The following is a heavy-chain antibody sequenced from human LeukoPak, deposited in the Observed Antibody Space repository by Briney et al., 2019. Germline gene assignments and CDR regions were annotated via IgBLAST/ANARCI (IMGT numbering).Heavy chain of an antibody. CDR2: IIPIFGTA. J-gene: IGHJ4*02. CDR3: ARARLCSSYTWNDVPLDY. V-gene: IGHV1-69*01. Sequence: SVKVSCKATGGTFSSYAISWVRQAPGQGLEWMGGIIPIFGTANYAQKFQGRVTITADESTSTAYMELSSLRSEDTVVYYCARARLCSSYTWNDVPLDYWGQGTLVTVSS. D-gene: IGHD1-1*01. CDR1: GGTFSSYA.